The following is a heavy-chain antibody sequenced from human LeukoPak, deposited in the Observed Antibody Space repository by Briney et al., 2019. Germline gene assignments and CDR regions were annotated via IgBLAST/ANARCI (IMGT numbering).Heavy chain of an antibody. D-gene: IGHD4-23*01. CDR1: GFTFSSYS. J-gene: IGHJ4*02. V-gene: IGHV3-48*02. CDR3: ARVAAGYSVNYFDY. Sequence: GGSLRLSCVASGFTFSSYSMNWARQAPEKGLEWVSFISSSGDSRYYADSVKGRFTVSRDNVENSLYLQMNSLRDEDTAVHYCARVAAGYSVNYFDYWGQGTLVTVSS. CDR2: ISSSGDSR.